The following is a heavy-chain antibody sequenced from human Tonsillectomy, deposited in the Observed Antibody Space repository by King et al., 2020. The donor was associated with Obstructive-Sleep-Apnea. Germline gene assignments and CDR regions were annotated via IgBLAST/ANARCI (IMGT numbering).Heavy chain of an antibody. V-gene: IGHV3-30*02. CDR1: GFTFSRYS. J-gene: IGHJ4*02. Sequence: VQLVQSGGGVVQPGGSLRLSCAASGFTFSRYSMHWVRQSPGKGLEWVAFIRYDESNKYFVDSVKGRFTISRDNSKNTLYLQMNSLRAEDTALYYCAKDRQGYQVSDYWGQGTLVTVSS. CDR3: AKDRQGYQVSDY. D-gene: IGHD2-2*01. CDR2: IRYDESNK.